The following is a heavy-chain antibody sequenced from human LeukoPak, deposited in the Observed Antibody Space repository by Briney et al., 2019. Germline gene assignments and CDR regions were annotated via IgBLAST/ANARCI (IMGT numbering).Heavy chain of an antibody. V-gene: IGHV4-59*08. CDR2: IYYSGST. CDR3: ARYDSSGYSPDAFDI. Sequence: SETLPFTCTVSGGSISSYYWSWIRQPPGKGLEWIGYIYYSGSTNYNPSLKSRVTISVDTSKNQFSLKLSSVTAADTAVYYCARYDSSGYSPDAFDIWGQATMV. CDR1: GGSISSYY. D-gene: IGHD3-22*01. J-gene: IGHJ3*02.